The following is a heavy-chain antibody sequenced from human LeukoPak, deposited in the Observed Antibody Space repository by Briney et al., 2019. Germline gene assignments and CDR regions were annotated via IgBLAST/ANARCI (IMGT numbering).Heavy chain of an antibody. CDR3: AKDRTYQKAFDI. Sequence: GGSLRLSCAASGFTFSSYGMHWVRQAPGKGLERVAVISYDGGNKYYADSVKGRFTISRDNSKNTLYLQMNSLRAEDTAVYYCAKDRTYQKAFDIWGQGTMVTVSS. CDR1: GFTFSSYG. CDR2: ISYDGGNK. V-gene: IGHV3-30*18. J-gene: IGHJ3*02.